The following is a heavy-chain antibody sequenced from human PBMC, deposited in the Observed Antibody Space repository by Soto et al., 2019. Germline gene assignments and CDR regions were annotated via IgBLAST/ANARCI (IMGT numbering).Heavy chain of an antibody. CDR3: ARRESSGYYRYYYYGMDV. CDR2: IIPTFGTA. J-gene: IGHJ6*02. CDR1: GGTFSSYA. Sequence: SVKVSCKASGGTFSSYAISWVRQAPGQGLEWMGGIIPTFGTANYAQKFQGRVTITADESTSTAYMELSSLRSEDTAVYYCARRESSGYYRYYYYGMDVWGQGTTVTVSS. V-gene: IGHV1-69*13. D-gene: IGHD3-22*01.